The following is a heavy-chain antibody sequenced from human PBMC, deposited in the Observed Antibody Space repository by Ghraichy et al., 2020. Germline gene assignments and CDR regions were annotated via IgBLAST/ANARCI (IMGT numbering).Heavy chain of an antibody. CDR3: AKDPSYYYYDTNLDS. CDR1: GFTFSSYA. V-gene: IGHV3-23*01. CDR2: IRGSGDDT. D-gene: IGHD3-22*01. Sequence: GESLNISCAASGFTFSSYAMSWVRQASGKGLEWVSSIRGSGDDTYYADSVKGRFTISRDNSKNTLYLQMNSLRAEDTAVYFCAKDPSYYYYDTNLDSWGQGTLVTVSS. J-gene: IGHJ4*02.